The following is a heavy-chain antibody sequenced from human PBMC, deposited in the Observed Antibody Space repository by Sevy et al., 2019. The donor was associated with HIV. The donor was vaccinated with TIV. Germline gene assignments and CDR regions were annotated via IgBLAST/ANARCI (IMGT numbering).Heavy chain of an antibody. CDR1: GFTFSTYT. CDR3: ARPYGSGSWEAFDI. V-gene: IGHV3-21*01. Sequence: GGSLRLSCSASGFTFSTYTMNWVRQAPGKGLEWVSSISSSANYIYYADSLKGRFTISRDNAKNSLCLQMNSLRAEDTAVYYCARPYGSGSWEAFDIWGQGTMVTVSS. J-gene: IGHJ3*02. CDR2: ISSSANYI. D-gene: IGHD3-10*01.